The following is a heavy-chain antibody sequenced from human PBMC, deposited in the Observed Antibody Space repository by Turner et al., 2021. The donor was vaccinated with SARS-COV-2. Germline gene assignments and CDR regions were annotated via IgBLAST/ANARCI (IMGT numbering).Heavy chain of an antibody. CDR2: INHIGET. D-gene: IGHD4-17*01. V-gene: IGHV4-34*01. CDR3: ARHSTVTENYSNGMDV. J-gene: IGHJ6*02. CDR1: GGSFSGHM. Sequence: QVQLQQWGAGLLKPSETLSLTCAVYGGSFSGHMWSWIRQSPGKGLEWIGDINHIGETNYNPSLKSRVTTSVDMSKNQFSLRLASVTAADTAVYYCARHSTVTENYSNGMDVWGQGTTVTVS.